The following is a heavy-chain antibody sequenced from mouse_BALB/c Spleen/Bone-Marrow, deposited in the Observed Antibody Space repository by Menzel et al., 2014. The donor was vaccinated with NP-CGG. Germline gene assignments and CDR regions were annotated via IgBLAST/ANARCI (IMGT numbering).Heavy chain of an antibody. CDR3: ARGGGSYYAMDY. Sequence: QVHLQQSGAELVKPGASVKLSCKASGYTFTSYWMHWVKQRPGQGLEWIGEINPSNGRTNYNEKFKSKATLTVDKSSSTAYMQLSSLTSEDSAVYCCARGGGSYYAMDYWGQGTSVTVSS. J-gene: IGHJ4*01. CDR1: GYTFTSYW. V-gene: IGHV1S81*02. CDR2: INPSNGRT. D-gene: IGHD1-1*02.